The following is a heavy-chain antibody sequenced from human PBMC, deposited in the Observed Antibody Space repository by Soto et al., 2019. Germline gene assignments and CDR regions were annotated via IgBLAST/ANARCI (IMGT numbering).Heavy chain of an antibody. V-gene: IGHV1-69*12. Sequence: QVQLVQSGAEVKKPGSSVKVSCKASGGTFSSYAISWVRQAPGQGLEWMGGIIPIFGTANYAQKFQGRVTITADVSTSTAYMELSSLRSEATAVYYCARVSGSGSYYYYYGMDVWGQGTTVTVSS. D-gene: IGHD3-10*01. CDR1: GGTFSSYA. J-gene: IGHJ6*02. CDR2: IIPIFGTA. CDR3: ARVSGSGSYYYYYGMDV.